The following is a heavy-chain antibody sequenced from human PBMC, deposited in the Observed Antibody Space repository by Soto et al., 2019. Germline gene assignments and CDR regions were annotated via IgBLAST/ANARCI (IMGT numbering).Heavy chain of an antibody. J-gene: IGHJ4*02. CDR2: IIPILGIA. V-gene: IGHV1-69*02. Sequence: QVQLVQSGAEVKKPGSSVKVSCKASGGTFSSYTISWVRQAPGQGLEWMGRIIPILGIANYAQKFQGRVTITADKSTSTAYMELSSLRSEDTAVYYCARGDGDYVENNYWGQGTLVTVSS. D-gene: IGHD4-17*01. CDR1: GGTFSSYT. CDR3: ARGDGDYVENNY.